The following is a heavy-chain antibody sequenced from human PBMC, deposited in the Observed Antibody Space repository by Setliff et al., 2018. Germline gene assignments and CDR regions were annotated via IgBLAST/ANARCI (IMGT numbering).Heavy chain of an antibody. J-gene: IGHJ4*02. CDR3: ARVESMVRGKNILRHFDY. CDR1: GYTYTNYG. D-gene: IGHD3-10*01. Sequence: ASVKVSCKASGYTYTNYGVTWVRQAPGQGLEWMGWVTVYNGNTKYAQNLQGRLTLTTDISTSTAYMELGSLTTDDTAVYYCARVESMVRGKNILRHFDYWGQGIQVTVSS. V-gene: IGHV1-18*01. CDR2: VTVYNGNT.